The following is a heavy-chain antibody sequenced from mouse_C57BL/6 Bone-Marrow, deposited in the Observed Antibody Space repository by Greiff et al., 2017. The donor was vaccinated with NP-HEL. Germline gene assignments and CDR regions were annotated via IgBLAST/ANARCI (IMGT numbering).Heavy chain of an antibody. CDR2: IYPGSGST. Sequence: VQLQQPGAELVKPGASVKMSCKASGYTFTSYWITSVKQRPGQGLEWIGDIYPGSGSTNYNEKFKSKATLTVDTSSSTAYMQLSSLTSEDSAVYYCARRRDYGNFFYAMDYWGQGTSVTVSS. D-gene: IGHD2-1*01. J-gene: IGHJ4*01. V-gene: IGHV1-55*01. CDR1: GYTFTSYW. CDR3: ARRRDYGNFFYAMDY.